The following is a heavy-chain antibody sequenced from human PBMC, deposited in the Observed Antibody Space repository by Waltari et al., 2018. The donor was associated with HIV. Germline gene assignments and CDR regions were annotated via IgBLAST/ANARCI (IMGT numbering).Heavy chain of an antibody. CDR1: GFTFSTFS. V-gene: IGHV3-30-3*01. D-gene: IGHD6-13*01. CDR3: ARDLAAAAGLFDY. Sequence: QVQLVESGGGVVQPVRSLRVSCAASGFTFSTFSMPWVRQAPGKGLEWVAVISYDGSNKDYADSVKGRFTISRDNSKNTLYLQMNSLRAEDTAVYYCARDLAAAAGLFDYWGQGTLVTVSS. J-gene: IGHJ4*02. CDR2: ISYDGSNK.